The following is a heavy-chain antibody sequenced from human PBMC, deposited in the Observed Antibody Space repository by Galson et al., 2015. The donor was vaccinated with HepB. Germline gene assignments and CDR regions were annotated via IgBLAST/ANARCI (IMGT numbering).Heavy chain of an antibody. V-gene: IGHV1-18*01. J-gene: IGHJ4*02. CDR3: ARDPRSCSGGSCYHDY. Sequence: SVKVSCKASGYTFTSYGISWVRQAPGQGLEWMGWISAYNGNTNYAQKLQGRVTMTTDTSTSTAYMELRSLRSDDTAVYYCARDPRSCSGGSCYHDYWGRGTLVTVSS. D-gene: IGHD2-15*01. CDR2: ISAYNGNT. CDR1: GYTFTSYG.